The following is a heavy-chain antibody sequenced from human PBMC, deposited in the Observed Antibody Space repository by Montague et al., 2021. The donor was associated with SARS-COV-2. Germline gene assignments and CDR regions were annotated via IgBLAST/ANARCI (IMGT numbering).Heavy chain of an antibody. J-gene: IGHJ3*02. D-gene: IGHD3-10*01. CDR3: ARSNLPNYYGIGNALDI. CDR2: IYHSGST. Sequence: TLSLTCAVSGGSISSGGYSWSWIRQPPGKGLEWIGYIYHSGSTYYNPSLKSRVTISVDRSKNQFSLKLSSVTAADTAVYYCARSNLPNYYGIGNALDIWGQGTMVTVSS. CDR1: GGSISSGGYS. V-gene: IGHV4-30-2*01.